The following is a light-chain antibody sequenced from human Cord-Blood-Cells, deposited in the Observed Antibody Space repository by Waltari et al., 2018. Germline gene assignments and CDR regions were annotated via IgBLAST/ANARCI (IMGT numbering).Light chain of an antibody. Sequence: GSPGQSVTISCTGTSSDVGGYNYVSWYQQHPGKAPKLMIYDVSKRPSGVPDRFSGSKSSNTASLTISGLQAEDEADYYCCSYAGSYVVFGGGTKLTVL. CDR1: SSDVGGYNY. CDR2: DVS. J-gene: IGLJ2*01. V-gene: IGLV2-11*01. CDR3: CSYAGSYVV.